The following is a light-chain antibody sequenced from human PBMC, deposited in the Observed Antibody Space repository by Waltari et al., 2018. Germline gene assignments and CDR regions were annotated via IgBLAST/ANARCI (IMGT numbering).Light chain of an antibody. Sequence: DIVMTQSPLSLPVSPGAPDSISCRSSQSLLHSSGYTFLDWYLQKPGQSPQLLIYLVSNRASGVPDRFSGSGSGTDFTLKISRVEAEDVGVYYCMQARQTPWTFGQGTKVEIK. V-gene: IGKV2-28*01. J-gene: IGKJ1*01. CDR2: LVS. CDR3: MQARQTPWT. CDR1: QSLLHSSGYTF.